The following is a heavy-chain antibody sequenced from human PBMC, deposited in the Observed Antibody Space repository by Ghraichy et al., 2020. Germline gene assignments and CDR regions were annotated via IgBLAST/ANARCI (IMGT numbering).Heavy chain of an antibody. D-gene: IGHD6-13*01. J-gene: IGHJ4*02. CDR2: ISRGVST. CDR3: EKRIAAGGHFDY. CDR1: GFTFNNYA. V-gene: IGHV3-23*01. Sequence: GGSLRLSCAASGFTFNNYAMSWVRQAPGEGLEWVSAISRGVSTYYADSVKGRFTISRDNAKNTLDLQMNSLRAEDTAVYYCEKRIAAGGHFDYWGQGILVAVAS.